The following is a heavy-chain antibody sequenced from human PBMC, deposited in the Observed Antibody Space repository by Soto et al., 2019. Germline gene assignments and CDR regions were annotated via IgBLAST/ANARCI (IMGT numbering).Heavy chain of an antibody. CDR2: ISGSGGST. D-gene: IGHD3-22*01. CDR3: AKALIYDSSGYFAFDI. V-gene: IGHV3-23*01. Sequence: GALRLSCAASGFTFSSYAMSWVRQAPGKGLEWVSAISGSGGSTYYADSVKGRFTISRDNSKNTLYLQMNSLRAEDTAVYYCAKALIYDSSGYFAFDIWGQGTMVTVSS. CDR1: GFTFSSYA. J-gene: IGHJ3*02.